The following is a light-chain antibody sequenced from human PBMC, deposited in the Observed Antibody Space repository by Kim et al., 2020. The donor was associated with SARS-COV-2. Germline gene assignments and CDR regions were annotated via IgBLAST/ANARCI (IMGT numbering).Light chain of an antibody. CDR3: QHYGRSPPVT. CDR2: GTS. CDR1: QSVNSIY. J-gene: IGKJ4*01. V-gene: IGKV3-20*01. Sequence: PGESATLACRASQSVNSIYLAWYQQKPGRAPRLIMYGTSSRATGIPDRFSGSGSGTDFSLNISRVEPEDFAVYYCQHYGRSPPVTFGGGTKVDIK.